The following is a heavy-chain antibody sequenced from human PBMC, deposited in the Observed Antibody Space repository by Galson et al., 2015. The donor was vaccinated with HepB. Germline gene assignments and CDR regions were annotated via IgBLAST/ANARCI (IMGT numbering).Heavy chain of an antibody. V-gene: IGHV4-34*01. D-gene: IGHD3-9*01. CDR1: GGSFSGYY. CDR2: INHSGST. CDR3: ATRNYDILTGYYKRGLTFWY. Sequence: SETLSLTCAVYGGSFSGYYWSWIRQPPGKGLEWIGEINHSGSTNYNPSLKSRVTISVDTSKNQFSLKLSSVTAADTAVYYCATRNYDILTGYYKRGLTFWYWGQGTLVTVSS. J-gene: IGHJ4*02.